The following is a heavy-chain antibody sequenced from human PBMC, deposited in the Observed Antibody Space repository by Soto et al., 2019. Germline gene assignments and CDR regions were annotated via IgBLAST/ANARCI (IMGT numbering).Heavy chain of an antibody. CDR1: GGSISSGGYY. CDR3: ARDRGITGTLYHYYYYYGMDV. D-gene: IGHD1-7*01. CDR2: IYYSGST. J-gene: IGHJ6*02. V-gene: IGHV4-31*03. Sequence: QVQLQESGPGLVKPSQTLSLTCTVSGGSISSGGYYWSWIRQHPGKGLEWIGYIYYSGSTYYNPSLKSRVTISVDTSKNQFSLKLSSVTAADTVVYYCARDRGITGTLYHYYYYYGMDVWGQGTTVTVSS.